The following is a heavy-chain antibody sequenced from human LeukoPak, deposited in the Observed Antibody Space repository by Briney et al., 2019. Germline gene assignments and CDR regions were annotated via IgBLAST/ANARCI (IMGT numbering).Heavy chain of an antibody. CDR1: GGSFSGYY. J-gene: IGHJ5*02. D-gene: IGHD3-10*01. CDR2: INHSGST. CDR3: ARGRYGSGSYYNLHGKTKRRPESGRFDP. V-gene: IGHV4-34*01. Sequence: KPSETLSLTCAVYGGSFSGYYWSWIRQPPGKGLEWIGEINHSGSTNYNPSLKSRVTISVDTSKNQFSLKLSSVTAADTAVYYCARGRYGSGSYYNLHGKTKRRPESGRFDPWGQGTLVTVSS.